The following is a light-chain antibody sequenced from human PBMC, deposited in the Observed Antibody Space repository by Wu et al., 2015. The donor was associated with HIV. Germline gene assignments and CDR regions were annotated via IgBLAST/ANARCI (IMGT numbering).Light chain of an antibody. V-gene: IGKV3D-20*02. Sequence: EIVLTQSPATLSLSPGERATLSCGASQSVSSNSLAWYQQKPGLAPRLLIYDASGRATGIPDRFSGSGSGTDFTLTISRLEPEDFALYYCQQRSNWPWTFGQGTKVEFK. CDR1: QSVSSNS. CDR2: DAS. J-gene: IGKJ1*01. CDR3: QQRSNWPWT.